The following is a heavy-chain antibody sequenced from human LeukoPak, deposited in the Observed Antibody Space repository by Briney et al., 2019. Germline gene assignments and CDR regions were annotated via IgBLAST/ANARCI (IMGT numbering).Heavy chain of an antibody. D-gene: IGHD1-26*01. Sequence: SETLSLTCTVSGGSISSYYWSWIRQPAGKGLEWIGRIYTSGSTNYNPSLKSRVTMSVDTSKNQFSLKLSSVTAADTAVYYCARAGPGPSGSYHYYYYYMNVWGKGTTVTVSS. V-gene: IGHV4-4*07. CDR1: GGSISSYY. CDR3: ARAGPGPSGSYHYYYYYMNV. J-gene: IGHJ6*03. CDR2: IYTSGST.